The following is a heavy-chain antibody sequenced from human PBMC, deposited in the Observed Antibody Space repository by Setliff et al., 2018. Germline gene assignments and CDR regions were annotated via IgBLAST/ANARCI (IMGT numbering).Heavy chain of an antibody. CDR2: MNPERDNT. CDR3: VRNPLGPEASTPGGY. Sequence: RASVKVSCKASGYSFISYDINLVRQAPGQGLEWVGWMNPERDNTGYAQKFQGRVTMTGHASINTAYMELTSLTSEDTAVYYCVRNPLGPEASTPGGYWGQGTLVTVSS. J-gene: IGHJ4*02. V-gene: IGHV1-8*01. D-gene: IGHD3-16*01. CDR1: GYSFISYD.